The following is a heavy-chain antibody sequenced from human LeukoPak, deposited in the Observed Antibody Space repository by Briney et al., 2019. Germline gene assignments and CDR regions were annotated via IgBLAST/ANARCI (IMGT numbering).Heavy chain of an antibody. J-gene: IGHJ3*02. V-gene: IGHV3-21*01. Sequence: GGSLRLSCVASGFTFSDYSMNWVRQAPGKGLEWVSSISSNSAYIYYVDSLRGRFTVSRDNAKSSLSLHMNSLRVEDTAVYYCARAHCSGRGCYQRYDGFDIWGQGTVVTVSS. D-gene: IGHD2-15*01. CDR3: ARAHCSGRGCYQRYDGFDI. CDR1: GFTFSDYS. CDR2: ISSNSAYI.